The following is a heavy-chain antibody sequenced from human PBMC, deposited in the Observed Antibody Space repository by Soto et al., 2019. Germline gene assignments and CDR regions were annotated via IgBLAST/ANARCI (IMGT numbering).Heavy chain of an antibody. CDR1: GFTFTTSG. D-gene: IGHD3-10*01. CDR2: IVVGSGNT. J-gene: IGHJ4*02. V-gene: IGHV1-58*02. Sequence: SVKFSCKACGFTFTTSGIHWVRQARGQGLEWIGWIVVGSGNTNYAQKFQERVTITRDMSTSTAYMELSSLRSEDTAVYYCAADRPLASYGSGSYDYFDYWGQGTLVTVSS. CDR3: AADRPLASYGSGSYDYFDY.